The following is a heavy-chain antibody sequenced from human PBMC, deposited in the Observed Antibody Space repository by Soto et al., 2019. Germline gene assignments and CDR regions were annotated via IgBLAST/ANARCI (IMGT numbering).Heavy chain of an antibody. CDR2: IWYDGSNK. J-gene: IGHJ1*01. CDR1: GFTFSSYG. D-gene: IGHD3-9*01. V-gene: IGHV3-33*01. CDR3: ARGARGATYYDILPGPLSN. Sequence: GGSLRLSCAASGFTFSSYGMHWVRQAPGKGLEWVAVIWYDGSNKYYADSVKGRFTISRDNSKNTLYLQMNSLRAEDTAVYYCARGARGATYYDILPGPLSNWGQGTLVTVSS.